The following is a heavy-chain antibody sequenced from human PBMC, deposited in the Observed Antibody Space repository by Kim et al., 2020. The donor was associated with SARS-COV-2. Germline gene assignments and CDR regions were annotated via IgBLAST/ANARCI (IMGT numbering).Heavy chain of an antibody. V-gene: IGHV3-7*01. Sequence: GGSLRLSCAASGFTFSSYWMSWVRQAPGKGLEWVANIKQDGSEKYYVDSVKGRFTISRANAKNSLYLQMNSLRAEDTAVYYCASQGGPVGRYFDWLPTTGVWGQGTTVTVSS. CDR1: GFTFSSYW. CDR3: ASQGGPVGRYFDWLPTTGV. D-gene: IGHD3-9*01. CDR2: IKQDGSEK. J-gene: IGHJ6*02.